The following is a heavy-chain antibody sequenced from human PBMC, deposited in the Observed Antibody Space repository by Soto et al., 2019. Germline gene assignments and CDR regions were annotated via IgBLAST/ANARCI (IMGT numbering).Heavy chain of an antibody. CDR1: GYTFTNYY. J-gene: IGHJ5*02. Sequence: QVQLVQSGAEVKKPGASVKVSCKASGYTFTNYYMHWVRQAPGQGLEWMGIINPSGGSTSYAQKFQGRVTMTRSTSTSTVDMELSSLRSEDTAVLYCARVAVGPGGYYLWFDPWGESTLVTVSS. CDR3: ARVAVGPGGYYLWFDP. V-gene: IGHV1-46*03. D-gene: IGHD3-10*01. CDR2: INPSGGST.